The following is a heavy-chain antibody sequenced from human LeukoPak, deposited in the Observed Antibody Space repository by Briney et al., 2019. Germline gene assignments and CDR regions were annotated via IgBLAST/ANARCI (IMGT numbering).Heavy chain of an antibody. CDR3: AGNVLSGDVYHMDD. D-gene: IGHD3-3*01. Sequence: GASVKVSCKASGGTFSSYAISWVRQAPGQGLEWMGGIIPIFGTANYAQKFQGRVTMTTDTSTSTAYMELRSLRSDDTAVYHCAGNVLSGDVYHMDDWGEGTTVTISS. CDR1: GGTFSSYA. V-gene: IGHV1-69*05. CDR2: IIPIFGTA. J-gene: IGHJ6*03.